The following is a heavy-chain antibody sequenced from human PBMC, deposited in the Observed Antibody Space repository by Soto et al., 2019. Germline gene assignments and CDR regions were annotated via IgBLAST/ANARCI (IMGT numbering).Heavy chain of an antibody. CDR1: GDSVSSNSAA. CDR2: AYYRSQWYY. D-gene: IGHD1-7*01. J-gene: IGHJ6*03. Sequence: PSQTLSLTCAISGDSVSSNSAAWNWIRQSPSRGLEWLGRAYYRSQWYYDSAVSVRSRITVNPGTSKNQFSLQLTSVTPEDTAVYYCAGTTSHQWYYMDVWGKGTTVTVSS. V-gene: IGHV6-1*01. CDR3: AGTTSHQWYYMDV.